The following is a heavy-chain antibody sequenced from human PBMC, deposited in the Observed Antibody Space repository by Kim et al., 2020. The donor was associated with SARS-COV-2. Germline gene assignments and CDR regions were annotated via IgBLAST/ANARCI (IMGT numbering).Heavy chain of an antibody. CDR2: IRSKDDGGTT. V-gene: IGHV3-15*05. D-gene: IGHD3-16*01. J-gene: IGHJ6*02. CDR3: TTDPRGFSYGYYYGMDG. Sequence: GGSLRLSCAASGFTFTNAWMTWVRQAPGKGLEWVAHIRSKDDGGTTDYATPVKGRFTIARDDSTSTLYLQMNSLRAEDTAVNYCTTDPRGFSYGYYYGMDGWGQGTTIAV. CDR1: GFTFTNAW.